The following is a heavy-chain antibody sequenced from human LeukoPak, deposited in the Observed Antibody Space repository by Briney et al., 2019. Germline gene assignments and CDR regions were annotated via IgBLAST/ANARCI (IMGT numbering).Heavy chain of an antibody. J-gene: IGHJ6*03. V-gene: IGHV3-23*01. CDR2: ISGSGGTT. CDR3: AMPPPTGGYYYYYMDV. CDR1: GLTFSSYA. D-gene: IGHD1-1*01. Sequence: PGGSLRLSCVASGLTFSSYAMNWVRQAPGKELQWVSSISGSGGTTYIADSVKGRFTISRDNSKNTLYLQMNSLRAEDTAVYYCAMPPPTGGYYYYYMDVWGKGTTVTVSS.